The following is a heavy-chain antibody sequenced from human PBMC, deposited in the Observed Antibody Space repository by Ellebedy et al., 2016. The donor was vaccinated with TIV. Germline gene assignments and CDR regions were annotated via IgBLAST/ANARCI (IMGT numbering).Heavy chain of an antibody. CDR2: GST. V-gene: IGHV4-61*03. J-gene: IGHJ3*02. CDR3: ARGTTRSSGLYDAFDI. D-gene: IGHD3-22*01. Sequence: GSTYYNPSLKSPVTISIDTSKNHFSLDLRSVTAADTAVYYCARGTTRSSGLYDAFDIWGQGTMATVSS.